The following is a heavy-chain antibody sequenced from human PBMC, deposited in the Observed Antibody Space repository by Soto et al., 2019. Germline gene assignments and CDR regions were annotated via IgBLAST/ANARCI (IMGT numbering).Heavy chain of an antibody. CDR3: ARVLGNDAFDI. J-gene: IGHJ3*02. D-gene: IGHD3-3*02. CDR2: IYHGGNI. V-gene: IGHV4-4*02. Sequence: SETLSLTCAVSGDSINSTDWWNWVRQSPGKGLEWIGEIYHGGNIYYNPSLKSRVTISMDKSKNQFSLNLFYVTAADTAVYYCARVLGNDAFDIWGQGTMVTVSS. CDR1: GDSINSTDW.